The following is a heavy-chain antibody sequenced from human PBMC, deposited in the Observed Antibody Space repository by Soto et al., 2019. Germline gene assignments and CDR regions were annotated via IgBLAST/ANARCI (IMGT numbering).Heavy chain of an antibody. J-gene: IGHJ2*01. Sequence: QVQLVESGGGVVQPGRSLRLSCAASGFTFSSYGVHWVRQAPGKGLEWVAVIWYDGSNKYYADSVKGRFTISRDNSKNTLYLQMNSLRAEDTAVYYCARDGQIVVVPAAIPFNWYFDLWGRGTLVTVSS. CDR3: ARDGQIVVVPAAIPFNWYFDL. D-gene: IGHD2-2*01. V-gene: IGHV3-33*01. CDR2: IWYDGSNK. CDR1: GFTFSSYG.